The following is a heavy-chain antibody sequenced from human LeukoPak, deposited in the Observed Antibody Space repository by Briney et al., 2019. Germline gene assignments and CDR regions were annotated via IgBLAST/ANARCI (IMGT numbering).Heavy chain of an antibody. V-gene: IGHV3-23*01. CDR3: AKDRGSSTD. CDR1: GFTFSSYA. Sequence: GGSLRLSCAASGFTFSSYAMSSVRQAPGKWLEWVSSISGSGGRTYYADSVNGRFTIARDNCKNTRYLQMNSLRAEDTAVYHCAKDRGSSTDWGQGTLVTVSS. CDR2: ISGSGGRT. J-gene: IGHJ4*02. D-gene: IGHD6-6*01.